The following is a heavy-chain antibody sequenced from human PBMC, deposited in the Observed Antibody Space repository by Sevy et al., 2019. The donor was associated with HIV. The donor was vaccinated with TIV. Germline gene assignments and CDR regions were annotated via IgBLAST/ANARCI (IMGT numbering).Heavy chain of an antibody. CDR2: ISGSGGST. Sequence: GGSLRLSCAASGFTFSTYAMSWVRQAPGKGLEWVSAISGSGGSTYYADSMEGRFIISRDKSKNTLYLQMNSLRAEDTAVYYCAKGDRTFYGLDIWGQGTTVTVSS. CDR3: AKGDRTFYGLDI. V-gene: IGHV3-23*01. J-gene: IGHJ6*02. CDR1: GFTFSTYA.